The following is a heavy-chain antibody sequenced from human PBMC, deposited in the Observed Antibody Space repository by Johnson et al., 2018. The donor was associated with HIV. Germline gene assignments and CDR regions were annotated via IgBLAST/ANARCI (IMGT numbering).Heavy chain of an antibody. J-gene: IGHJ3*02. D-gene: IGHD2-15*01. V-gene: IGHV3-66*01. CDR2: IYSGGST. Sequence: VQLVESGGGVVQPARSLRLSCAASGFTFISYAMHWVRQAPGKGLEWVSVIYSGGSTYQADSVKGRFTISRDNSKNTLYLQMNSLRAEDTAVYYCASRPGGDFCSGGSCRPNPYDGFDIWGQGTKVTVSS. CDR1: GFTFISYA. CDR3: ASRPGGDFCSGGSCRPNPYDGFDI.